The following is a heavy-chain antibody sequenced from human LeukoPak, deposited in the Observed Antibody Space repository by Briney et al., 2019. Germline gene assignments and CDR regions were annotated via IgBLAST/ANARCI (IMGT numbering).Heavy chain of an antibody. CDR3: AREHSGSYRDPYYYMDV. Sequence: ASVKVSCKASGYTFTSYDINWVRQATGQGLEWMGWMNPNSGNTGYAQKFQGRVTITRNTSISTAYMELSSLRSEDTAVYYCAREHSGSYRDPYYYMDVWGKGTTVTVSS. D-gene: IGHD1-26*01. V-gene: IGHV1-8*03. J-gene: IGHJ6*03. CDR1: GYTFTSYD. CDR2: MNPNSGNT.